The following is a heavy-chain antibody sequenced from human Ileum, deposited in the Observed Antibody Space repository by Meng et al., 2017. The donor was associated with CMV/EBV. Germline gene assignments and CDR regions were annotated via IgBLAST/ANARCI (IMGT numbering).Heavy chain of an antibody. CDR2: IRSSITTM. V-gene: IGHV3-11*01. D-gene: IGHD2-15*01. CDR3: ARTAHDIVVGAPHAMDV. J-gene: IGHJ6*02. CDR1: GFYFSDYY. Sequence: GGSLRLSCAASGFYFSDYYMSWVRQAPGKGLEWVSYIRSSITTMFYADSVRGRFTISRDNAKNSLYLQMNSLRAEDTAVYYCARTAHDIVVGAPHAMDVWGQGTMVTVSS.